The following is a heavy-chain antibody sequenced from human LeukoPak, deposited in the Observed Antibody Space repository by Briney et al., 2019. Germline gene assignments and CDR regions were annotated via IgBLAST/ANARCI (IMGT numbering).Heavy chain of an antibody. CDR1: GFTFSSYW. V-gene: IGHV3-74*01. D-gene: IGHD3-10*01. CDR2: INSDGSST. Sequence: GGSLRLSCAASGFTFSSYWMHWVRQAPGKGLVWVSRINSDGSSTSYADSVKGRFTISRDNAKNSLYLQMNSLRAEDTAVYYCARDFPDYYGSGSYTLWYYYYYMDVWGKGTTVTISS. J-gene: IGHJ6*03. CDR3: ARDFPDYYGSGSYTLWYYYYYMDV.